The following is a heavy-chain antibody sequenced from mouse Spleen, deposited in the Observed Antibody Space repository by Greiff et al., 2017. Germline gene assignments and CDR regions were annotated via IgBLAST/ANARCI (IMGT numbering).Heavy chain of an antibody. Sequence: DVQLQESGPGLVKPSQSLSLTCSVTGYSITSGYYWKWIRQCPGNKLEWMGYISYDGSNNYNPSLKNRISITRDTSKNQFFLKLNSVTTEDTATYYCARAGLRGGWYFDVWGTGTTVTVSS. J-gene: IGHJ1*03. D-gene: IGHD2-4*01. CDR2: ISYDGSN. CDR1: GYSITSGYY. CDR3: ARAGLRGGWYFDV. V-gene: IGHV3-6*01.